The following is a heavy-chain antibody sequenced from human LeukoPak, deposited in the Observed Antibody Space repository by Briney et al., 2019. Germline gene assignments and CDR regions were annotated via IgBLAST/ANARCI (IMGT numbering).Heavy chain of an antibody. CDR1: GYTFTSYG. CDR2: ISAYNGNT. Sequence: ASVTVSFKASGYTFTSYGISWVRQAPGQGLEWMGWISAYNGNTNYAQKLQGRVTVTTDTSTSTAYMELRSLRSDDTAVYYCARVGGYYPSHWYFDLWGRGTLVTVSS. V-gene: IGHV1-18*01. J-gene: IGHJ2*01. D-gene: IGHD3-22*01. CDR3: ARVGGYYPSHWYFDL.